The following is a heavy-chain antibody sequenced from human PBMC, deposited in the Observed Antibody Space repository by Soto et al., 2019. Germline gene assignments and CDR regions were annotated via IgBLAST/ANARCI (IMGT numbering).Heavy chain of an antibody. D-gene: IGHD3-9*01. CDR3: AKDVHYDIVTGIEYFDH. V-gene: IGHV3-23*01. CDR1: GFTFSSYA. CDR2: ISGTGRVT. J-gene: IGHJ1*01. Sequence: EEQLLESGGGLVQPGGSLKISCAVAGFTFSSYAMSWVRQAPGKGVEWVSGISGTGRVTNYAESVKGRFTISRDNPKNTLSLEMKSLRGEDTAVYYCAKDVHYDIVTGIEYFDHWGQGTLVTVSS.